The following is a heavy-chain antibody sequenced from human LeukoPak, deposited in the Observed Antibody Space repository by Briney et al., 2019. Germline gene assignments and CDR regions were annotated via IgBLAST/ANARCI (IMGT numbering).Heavy chain of an antibody. Sequence: GGSLRLSCAASGFTFSSYGMHWVRQAPGEGLEWVAVISYDGSNKYYADSVKGRFTISRDNSKNTLYLQMNSLRAEDTAVYYCAKGLNDYGDYRSGMDVWGQGTTVTVSS. CDR2: ISYDGSNK. CDR1: GFTFSSYG. V-gene: IGHV3-30*18. CDR3: AKGLNDYGDYRSGMDV. J-gene: IGHJ6*02. D-gene: IGHD4-17*01.